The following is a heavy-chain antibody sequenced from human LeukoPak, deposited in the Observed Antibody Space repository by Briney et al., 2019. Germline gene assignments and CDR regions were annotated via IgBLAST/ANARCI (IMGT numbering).Heavy chain of an antibody. Sequence: SETLSLTCTVSGGSISSGNYYWSWIRQPAGKGLEWIGRIYTSGSTNYNPSFKSRVTISVDTSKNQFSLKLSSVTAADTAVYYCARAVYGSGSYYNRYYYYYMDVWGKGTTVTVSS. D-gene: IGHD3-10*01. J-gene: IGHJ6*03. V-gene: IGHV4-61*02. CDR3: ARAVYGSGSYYNRYYYYYMDV. CDR1: GGSISSGNYY. CDR2: IYTSGST.